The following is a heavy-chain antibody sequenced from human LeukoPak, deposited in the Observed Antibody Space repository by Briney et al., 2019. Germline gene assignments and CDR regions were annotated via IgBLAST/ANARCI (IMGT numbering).Heavy chain of an antibody. CDR3: ARIPWAEGNSFDY. CDR2: IKQDGSEK. D-gene: IGHD3-16*01. Sequence: PGGSLRLSCAASAFTFSSYAMSWVRQAPGKGLEWVANIKQDGSEKYYVDSVKGRFTISRDNAKNSLYLQMNSLRAEDTAVYYCARIPWAEGNSFDYWGQGTLVTVSS. CDR1: AFTFSSYA. V-gene: IGHV3-7*01. J-gene: IGHJ4*02.